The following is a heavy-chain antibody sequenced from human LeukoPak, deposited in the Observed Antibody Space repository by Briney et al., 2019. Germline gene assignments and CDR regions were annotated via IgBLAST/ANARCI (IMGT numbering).Heavy chain of an antibody. CDR2: ISYDGSNK. CDR1: GFTFSSYG. Sequence: GGSLRLSCAASGFTFSSYGMHWVRQAPGKGLEWVAVISYDGSNKYYADSVKGRFTISRDNSKNTLYLQMNSLRAEDTAVYYCARVGGSYYVDYYYGMDVWGQGTTVTVSS. V-gene: IGHV3-30*03. J-gene: IGHJ6*02. CDR3: ARVGGSYYVDYYYGMDV. D-gene: IGHD1-26*01.